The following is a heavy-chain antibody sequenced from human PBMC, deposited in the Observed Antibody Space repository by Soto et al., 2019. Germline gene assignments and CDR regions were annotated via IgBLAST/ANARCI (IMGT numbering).Heavy chain of an antibody. Sequence: QVQLVQSGAEVKKPGASVKVSCKASGYTFTSYGISWVRQAPGQGLEWMGWISAYNGNTNYAQKLQGRVTMTTDTSTSTAYMELRSLRSDDTAVYYCARVEGSSWYYYYYGMDVWGQGTTVTVSS. CDR1: GYTFTSYG. D-gene: IGHD6-13*01. CDR3: ARVEGSSWYYYYYGMDV. V-gene: IGHV1-18*01. CDR2: ISAYNGNT. J-gene: IGHJ6*02.